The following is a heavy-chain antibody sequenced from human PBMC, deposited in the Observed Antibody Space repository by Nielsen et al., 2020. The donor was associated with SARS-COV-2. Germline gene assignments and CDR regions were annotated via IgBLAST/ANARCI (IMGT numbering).Heavy chain of an antibody. Sequence: GESLKISCAASGFTFISYGMHWVRQAPGKGLEWVAVISYDGSNKYYADSVKGRFTISRDNSKNTLYLQMNSLRAEDTAVYYCAKSLDDGYSSGWYSYSPPAAWGQGTLVTVSS. V-gene: IGHV3-30*18. CDR2: ISYDGSNK. J-gene: IGHJ4*02. CDR3: AKSLDDGYSSGWYSYSPPAA. CDR1: GFTFISYG. D-gene: IGHD6-19*01.